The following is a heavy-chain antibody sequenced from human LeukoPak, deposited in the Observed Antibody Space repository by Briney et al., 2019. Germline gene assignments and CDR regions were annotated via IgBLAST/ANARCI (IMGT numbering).Heavy chain of an antibody. D-gene: IGHD3-10*01. V-gene: IGHV3-53*01. CDR2: IYSGGST. J-gene: IGHJ4*02. Sequence: GGSLRLSCAASGFTVSSNYMSWVRQAPGKGLEWVSVIYSGGSTYYADSEKGRFTISRDNSKNTLYLQMNSLRAEDTAVYYCARMSMVRGVINDYWGQGTLVTVSS. CDR3: ARMSMVRGVINDY. CDR1: GFTVSSNY.